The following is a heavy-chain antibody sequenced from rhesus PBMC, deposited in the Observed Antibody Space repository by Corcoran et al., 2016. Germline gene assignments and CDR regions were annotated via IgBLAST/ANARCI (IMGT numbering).Heavy chain of an antibody. Sequence: QVQLQESGPGPRKPSATRSRTCAVSGSSIRRGYGWGWIRQPPGKGLEWIGQIYGGSGSTYYTPSHKSRVTVSKDTSKNQFSLKLSSVTAADTVVYYCARDGPWLDYWGQGVLVTVSS. V-gene: IGHV4-127*01. CDR2: IYGGSGST. CDR1: GSSIRRGYG. CDR3: ARDGPWLDY. J-gene: IGHJ4*01.